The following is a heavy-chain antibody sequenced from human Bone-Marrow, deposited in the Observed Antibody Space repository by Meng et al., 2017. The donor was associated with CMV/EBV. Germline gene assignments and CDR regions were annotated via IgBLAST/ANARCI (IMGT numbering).Heavy chain of an antibody. D-gene: IGHD5-18*01. CDR1: GYTFTNYG. Sequence: ASVKVSCKASGYTFTNYGITWVRQAPGHGLEWMGWISAYNGNTNYAQNFHDRLTMTADTSTATVYMDLRSLTSDDTAVYFCARGFVSGYRLDYWGQGTLVTVSS. CDR3: ARGFVSGYRLDY. J-gene: IGHJ4*02. V-gene: IGHV1-18*01. CDR2: ISAYNGNT.